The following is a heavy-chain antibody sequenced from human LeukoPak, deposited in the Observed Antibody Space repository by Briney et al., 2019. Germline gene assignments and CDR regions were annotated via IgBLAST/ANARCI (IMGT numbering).Heavy chain of an antibody. CDR1: GFTFSDAW. V-gene: IGHV3-15*01. CDR2: IKRKADGGTT. D-gene: IGHD3-10*01. CDR3: TSSSIAMIRNYFDY. J-gene: IGHJ4*02. Sequence: PGGSLRLSCAASGFTFSDAWMNWVRQAPGKGLEWVGRIKRKADGGTTDYTAPVRGRFTISRDDSKNTLYLQMNSLKIEDTGVYYCTSSSIAMIRNYFDYWGQGTLVTVSS.